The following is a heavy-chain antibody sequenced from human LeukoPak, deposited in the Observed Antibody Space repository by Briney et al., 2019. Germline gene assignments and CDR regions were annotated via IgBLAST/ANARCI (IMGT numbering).Heavy chain of an antibody. CDR3: ARDQYYDSSGWYDY. CDR1: GYTFTSYG. J-gene: IGHJ4*02. Sequence: ASVKVSCKASGYTFTSYGISWVRQAPGQGLEWMGWISAYNGNTNYAQKLQGRVTMTTDTSTSTAYMELRSLRSDDTAVYYCARDQYYDSSGWYDYWGQGTLVTVSS. V-gene: IGHV1-18*01. CDR2: ISAYNGNT. D-gene: IGHD3-22*01.